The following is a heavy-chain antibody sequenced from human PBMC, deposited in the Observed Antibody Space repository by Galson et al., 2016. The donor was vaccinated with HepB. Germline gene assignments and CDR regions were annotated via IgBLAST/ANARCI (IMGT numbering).Heavy chain of an antibody. D-gene: IGHD4-17*01. CDR1: GFTFTKYG. CDR3: AKGSDYGDYDTFMDV. CDR2: VSYDGDNE. V-gene: IGHV3-30*18. Sequence: SLRLSCAASGFTFTKYGMHWVRQAPGKGLEWVAVVSYDGDNEYYEDSVKGRFTISRDNSKNMVYLQMNSLRPEDTAIYYCAKGSDYGDYDTFMDVWGQGTTVTVSS. J-gene: IGHJ6*02.